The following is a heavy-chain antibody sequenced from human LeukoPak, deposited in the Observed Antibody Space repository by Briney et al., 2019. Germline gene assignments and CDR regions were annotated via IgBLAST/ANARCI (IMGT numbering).Heavy chain of an antibody. CDR1: GGSISSYY. D-gene: IGHD3-22*01. J-gene: IGHJ3*02. Sequence: SETLSLTCTVSGGSISSYYWSWIRQPPGKGLEWIGYIYYSGSTNYNPSLKSRVTISVDTSKNQFSLKLSSVTAAGTAIYYCARGKYYYDDSASINRASRTAFDIWAQGTMVIVSS. CDR3: ARGKYYYDDSASINRASRTAFDI. CDR2: IYYSGST. V-gene: IGHV4-59*01.